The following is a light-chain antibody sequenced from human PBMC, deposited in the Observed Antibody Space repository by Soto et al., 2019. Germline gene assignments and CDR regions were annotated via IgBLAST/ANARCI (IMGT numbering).Light chain of an antibody. CDR3: QQRSNWPPS. CDR2: GAA. CDR1: QSVFSS. Sequence: DIVMPQCPANLSVSPGERVTLSCRASQSVFSSLAWYKQKPGQAPRLLIYGAATRATVIPARFIVRGAGTDFTLNISGLEPEEFAVYYCQQRSNWPPSFGQGTRLEIK. V-gene: IGKV3-15*01. J-gene: IGKJ5*01.